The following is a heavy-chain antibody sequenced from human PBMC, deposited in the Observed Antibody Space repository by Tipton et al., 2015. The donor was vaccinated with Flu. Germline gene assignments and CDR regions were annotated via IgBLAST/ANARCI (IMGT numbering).Heavy chain of an antibody. CDR3: ARHVMGSGNWFDP. J-gene: IGHJ5*02. V-gene: IGHV4-34*01. Sequence: GLVKPSETLSLTCAVYGGSFSGYYWSWIRQPPGKGLEWIGEINHSGSTNYNPSLKSRVTISVDTSKNQFSLKLSSVTAADTAVYYCARHVMGSGNWFDPWGQGTLVTVSS. CDR1: GGSFSGYY. D-gene: IGHD3-10*01. CDR2: INHSGST.